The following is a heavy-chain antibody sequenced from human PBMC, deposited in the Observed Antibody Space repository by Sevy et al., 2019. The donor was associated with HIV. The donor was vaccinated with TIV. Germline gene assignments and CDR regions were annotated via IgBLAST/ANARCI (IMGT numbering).Heavy chain of an antibody. D-gene: IGHD3-22*01. V-gene: IGHV3-23*01. Sequence: GESLKISCAASGFTFDNYAMSWVRQAPGTGLEWVSAISGGGGSTYYADSVKGRFTISRDNSKNTLYLQMNSLRAEDTAVYYCSKSSGYYDSSGYPSDYWGQGTLVTVSS. CDR2: ISGGGGST. CDR1: GFTFDNYA. CDR3: SKSSGYYDSSGYPSDY. J-gene: IGHJ4*02.